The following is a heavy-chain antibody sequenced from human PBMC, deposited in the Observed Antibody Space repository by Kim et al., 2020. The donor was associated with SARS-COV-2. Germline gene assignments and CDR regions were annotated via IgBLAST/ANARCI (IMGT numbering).Heavy chain of an antibody. CDR3: AKDRVYDILTGYYSYYGMDV. Sequence: GGSLRLSCAASGFTFSSYGMHWVRQAPGKGLEWVAVISYDGSNKYYPDSVKGRFTISRDNSKNTLYLQMNSLRAEDTAVYYCAKDRVYDILTGYYSYYGMDVWGQGTTVTVSS. J-gene: IGHJ6*02. D-gene: IGHD3-9*01. CDR1: GFTFSSYG. V-gene: IGHV3-30*18. CDR2: ISYDGSNK.